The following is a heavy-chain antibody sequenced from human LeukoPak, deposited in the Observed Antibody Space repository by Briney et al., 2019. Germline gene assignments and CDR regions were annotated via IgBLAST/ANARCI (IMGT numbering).Heavy chain of an antibody. Sequence: GGSLRLSCAASGFSVSSSYMSWVRQAPGRGLEWVSVIYSGGTTYYADSVEGRFTISRDNSKNTLDLQMNSLRAEDTAVYYCARGTHCSSTSCSVYWGQGTLVTVSS. CDR1: GFSVSSSY. CDR2: IYSGGTT. V-gene: IGHV3-53*01. CDR3: ARGTHCSSTSCSVY. J-gene: IGHJ4*02. D-gene: IGHD2-2*01.